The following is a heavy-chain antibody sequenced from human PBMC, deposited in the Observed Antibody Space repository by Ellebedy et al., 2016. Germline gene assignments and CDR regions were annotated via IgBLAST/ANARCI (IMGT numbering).Heavy chain of an antibody. CDR2: MNPNSGNT. CDR1: GYAFHSYD. V-gene: IGHV1-8*01. J-gene: IGHJ4*02. CDR3: VRGGYYYGSASYYPFDY. Sequence: ASVKVSCXASGYAFHSYDINWVRQATGQGLEWMGWMNPNSGNTGYAQKFQGRVTVTRNTSISTAYMELSSLRSEDTAVYYCVRGGYYYGSASYYPFDYWGPGTLVTVSS. D-gene: IGHD3-10*01.